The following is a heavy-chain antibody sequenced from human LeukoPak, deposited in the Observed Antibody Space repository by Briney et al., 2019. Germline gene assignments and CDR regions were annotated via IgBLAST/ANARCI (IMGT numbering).Heavy chain of an antibody. D-gene: IGHD7-27*01. Sequence: GATVKVYCKASGYTFTNYYMHWVRQAPGQGLEWMGLINPSGGSTDYAQKFQGRVTLTRDTSTSTVYMELSSLKSEDTAVYYCARVFEAGNWGGAFDIWGRGTIGAVSS. CDR2: INPSGGST. CDR3: ARVFEAGNWGGAFDI. CDR1: GYTFTNYY. V-gene: IGHV1-46*01. J-gene: IGHJ3*02.